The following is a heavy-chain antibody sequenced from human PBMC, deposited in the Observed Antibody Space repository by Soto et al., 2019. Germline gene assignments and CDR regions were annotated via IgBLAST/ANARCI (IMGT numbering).Heavy chain of an antibody. D-gene: IGHD6-25*01. Sequence: VGSLRLSCAASGFIFNDYAMHWVRQAPGKGLEWVAVISFDGSNKYYADSVKGRFTVSRDGSKNTLFLQMNSLRTEDTAFYYCARSDGYNKIEYWGQGTLVTVSS. CDR2: ISFDGSNK. J-gene: IGHJ4*02. CDR1: GFIFNDYA. V-gene: IGHV3-30*04. CDR3: ARSDGYNKIEY.